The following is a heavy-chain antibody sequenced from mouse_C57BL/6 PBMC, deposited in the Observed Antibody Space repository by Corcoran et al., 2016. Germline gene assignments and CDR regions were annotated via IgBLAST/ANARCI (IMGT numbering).Heavy chain of an antibody. V-gene: IGHV1-81*01. CDR3: AREGYYDYDKAWFAY. CDR2: IYPRSGNT. CDR1: GYTFTSYG. D-gene: IGHD2-4*01. J-gene: IGHJ3*01. Sequence: QVQLQQSGAELARPGASVKLSCKASGYTFTSYGISWVKQRTGQGLEWIGEIYPRSGNTYYNEKFKGKATLTADKSSSTAYMELRSLTYEDSAVYFCAREGYYDYDKAWFAYWGQGTLVTVSA.